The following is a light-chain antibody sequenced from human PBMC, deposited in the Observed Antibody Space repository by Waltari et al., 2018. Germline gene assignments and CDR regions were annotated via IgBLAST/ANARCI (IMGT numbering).Light chain of an antibody. CDR2: AKD. V-gene: IGLV3-19*01. J-gene: IGLJ2*01. Sequence: QQRPGQAPILVFYAKDKRPSGVPDRFSGSSSGNTAFLTITGTQAEDEGDYYCDSRDSSGDLVVFGGGTTLTVL. CDR3: DSRDSSGDLVV.